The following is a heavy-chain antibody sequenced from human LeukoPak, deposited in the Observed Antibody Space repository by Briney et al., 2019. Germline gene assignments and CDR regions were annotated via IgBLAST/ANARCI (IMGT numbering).Heavy chain of an antibody. CDR2: IYSGGST. V-gene: IGHV3-66*02. D-gene: IGHD1-26*01. Sequence: GGSLRLSCAASGFTVSSNYMSWVRQAPGKGRKGGSVIYSGGSTYYADSVKGRFTISRDNSKNTLYLQMNSLRAEDTAVYYCARDQEWDNAFDIWGQGTMVTVSS. J-gene: IGHJ3*02. CDR1: GFTVSSNY. CDR3: ARDQEWDNAFDI.